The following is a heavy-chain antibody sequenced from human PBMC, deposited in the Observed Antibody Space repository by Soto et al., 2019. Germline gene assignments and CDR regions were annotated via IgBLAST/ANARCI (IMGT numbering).Heavy chain of an antibody. Sequence: GGSLRLSCAASGITFRSYSMSWVRQAPVKGLEWVASITSDSSDIYYEDSVKGRFTISRDNGENSLYLQMTSLGAEDTGVYYCATAYCSGGYCFSFEYWGQGVLVTVSS. CDR3: ATAYCSGGYCFSFEY. J-gene: IGHJ4*02. CDR1: GITFRSYS. CDR2: ITSDSSDI. V-gene: IGHV3-21*01. D-gene: IGHD2-15*01.